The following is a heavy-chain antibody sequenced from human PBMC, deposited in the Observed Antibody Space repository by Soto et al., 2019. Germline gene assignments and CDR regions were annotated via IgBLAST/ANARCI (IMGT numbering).Heavy chain of an antibody. D-gene: IGHD3-22*01. CDR2: IYYSGRT. Sequence: QVQLQESGPGLVKPSQTLSLTCTVSGGSISSGGYYWSWIRQHPGKGLEWIGYIYYSGRTSYNPSRKSRVTISVDTSKNQFSLKLSSLTAADTAVYYCARAGGPYDSSGYIDYWGQGTLVTVSS. V-gene: IGHV4-31*03. CDR1: GGSISSGGYY. CDR3: ARAGGPYDSSGYIDY. J-gene: IGHJ4*02.